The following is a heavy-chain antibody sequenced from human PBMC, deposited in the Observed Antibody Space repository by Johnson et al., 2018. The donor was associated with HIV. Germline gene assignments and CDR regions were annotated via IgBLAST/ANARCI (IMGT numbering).Heavy chain of an antibody. J-gene: IGHJ3*02. Sequence: QVQLVESGGGVVQPGRSLTLSCAASGFSLSSHGIHWVRQGPGKGLEWVAVMWFDGSQKAYPDSVKGRFTVSRDISKNTLYLQMNSLRAEDTAVYYCARGGYSSGWYRINNAFDIWGQGTMVTVSS. CDR1: GFSLSSHG. CDR3: ARGGYSSGWYRINNAFDI. D-gene: IGHD6-19*01. V-gene: IGHV3-33*01. CDR2: MWFDGSQK.